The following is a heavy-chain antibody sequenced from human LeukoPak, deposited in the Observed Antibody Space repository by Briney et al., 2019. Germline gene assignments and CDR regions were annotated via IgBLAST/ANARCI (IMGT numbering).Heavy chain of an antibody. CDR2: ISSSSSTI. V-gene: IGHV3-48*01. Sequence: PGGSLRLSCAASGFTFSSYSMNWVRQAPGKGLEWVSYISSSSSTIYYADSVKGRFTISRDNAKNSLYLQMNSLRAEDTAVYYCASSSSIAVAGRPFDYWGQGTLVTVSS. D-gene: IGHD6-19*01. J-gene: IGHJ4*02. CDR1: GFTFSSYS. CDR3: ASSSSIAVAGRPFDY.